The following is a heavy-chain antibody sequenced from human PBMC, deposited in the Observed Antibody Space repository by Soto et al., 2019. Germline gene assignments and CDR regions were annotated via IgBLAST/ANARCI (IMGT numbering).Heavy chain of an antibody. CDR3: ARDLGYCSSTSCSPFDY. D-gene: IGHD2-2*01. Sequence: QVQLVQSGAEVKKPGASVKVSCKASGYTFTSYGISWVRQAPGQGLEWMGWISDYNGNTNYAQKLQGRVTMTTDTSTSTAYMELRSLRSDDTAVYYCARDLGYCSSTSCSPFDYWGQGTLVTVSS. CDR2: ISDYNGNT. V-gene: IGHV1-18*01. J-gene: IGHJ4*02. CDR1: GYTFTSYG.